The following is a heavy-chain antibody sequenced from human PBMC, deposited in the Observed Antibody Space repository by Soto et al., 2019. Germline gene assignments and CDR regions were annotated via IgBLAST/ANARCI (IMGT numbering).Heavy chain of an antibody. CDR3: ARLRTPGVFDY. CDR1: GGSISSSSYY. J-gene: IGHJ4*02. V-gene: IGHV4-39*01. CDR2: IYYSGST. D-gene: IGHD2-8*01. Sequence: SSETLSLTCTVSGGSISSSSYYWGWIRQPPGKGLEWIGSIYYSGSTYYNPSLKSRVTISVDTSKNQFSLKLSSVTAADTAVYYCARLRTPGVFDYWGQGTLVTAPQ.